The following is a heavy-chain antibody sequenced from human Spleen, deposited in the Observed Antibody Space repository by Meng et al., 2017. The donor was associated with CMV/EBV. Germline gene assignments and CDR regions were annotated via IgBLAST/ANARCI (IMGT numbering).Heavy chain of an antibody. V-gene: IGHV3-74*01. CDR1: GLTFSTSA. Sequence: ETLSLTCAASGLTFSTSALHWVRQAPGKGLVWVSRINSDGSSTSYADSVKGRFTISRDNAKNTLYLQMNSLRAEDTAVYYCARSEFDPWGQGTLVTVSS. CDR2: INSDGSST. J-gene: IGHJ5*02. CDR3: ARSEFDP.